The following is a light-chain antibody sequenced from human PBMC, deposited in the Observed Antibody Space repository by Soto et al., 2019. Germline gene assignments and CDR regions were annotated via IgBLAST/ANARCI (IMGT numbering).Light chain of an antibody. J-gene: IGKJ4*01. Sequence: IVLTQSPGTLSVSPGERATLSCWASQSVSSNLAWYQQKPGQAPRLLIYDASNRATGIPARFSGSGSGTDVTLTISSLETEDFAVYYCQQFSSYPLTCGGGNKVDIK. CDR1: QSVSSN. CDR2: DAS. V-gene: IGKV3D-11*03. CDR3: QQFSSYPLT.